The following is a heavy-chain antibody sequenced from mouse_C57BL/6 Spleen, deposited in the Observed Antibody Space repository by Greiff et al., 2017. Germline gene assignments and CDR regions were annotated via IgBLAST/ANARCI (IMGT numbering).Heavy chain of an antibody. V-gene: IGHV1-80*01. CDR2: IYPGDGDT. CDR3: ARRTNWYFDY. D-gene: IGHD4-1*01. CDR1: GYAFSSYW. J-gene: IGHJ2*01. Sequence: QVQLKESGAELVKPGASVKISCKASGYAFSSYWMNWVKQRPGKGLEWIGQIYPGDGDTNYNGKFKGKATLTADKSSSTAYMQLSSLTSEDSAVYFCARRTNWYFDYWGQGTTLTVSS.